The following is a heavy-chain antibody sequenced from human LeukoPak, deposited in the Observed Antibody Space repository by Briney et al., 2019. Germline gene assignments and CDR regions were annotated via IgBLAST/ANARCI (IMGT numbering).Heavy chain of an antibody. CDR3: AKDRYDRDVRYFDY. V-gene: IGHV4-59*12. D-gene: IGHD3-22*01. Sequence: PSETLSLTCTVSGGSISSYYWSWIRQPPGKGLEWIGYIYYSGSTNFNPSLKSRVTISVDTFKNQFSLKLSSVTAADTAVYYCAKDRYDRDVRYFDYWGQGTLVTVSS. J-gene: IGHJ4*02. CDR2: IYYSGST. CDR1: GGSISSYY.